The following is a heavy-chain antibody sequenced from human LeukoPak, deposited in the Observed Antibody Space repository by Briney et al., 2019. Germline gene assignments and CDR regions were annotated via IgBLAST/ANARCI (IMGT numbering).Heavy chain of an antibody. Sequence: NPSETLSLTCTVSGGSISSGDYYWSWIRQPPGKGLEWIGYIYYSGSTYYNPSLKSRVTISVDTSKNQFSLKLSSVTAADTAVYYCARDRFPEGAFDIWGQGTMVTVPS. CDR2: IYYSGST. V-gene: IGHV4-30-4*08. CDR3: ARDRFPEGAFDI. J-gene: IGHJ3*02. CDR1: GGSISSGDYY.